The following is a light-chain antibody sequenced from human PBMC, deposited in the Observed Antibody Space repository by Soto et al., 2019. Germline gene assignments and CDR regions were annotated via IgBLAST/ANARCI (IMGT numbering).Light chain of an antibody. CDR3: QKYGSSPPT. Sequence: EIVLTQSPGTLSLSPGERATLSCRASQSVSNSYLAWYQQKPGQAPRLLIYGASSRATGIPDRFSGSGYGTDFTLTIRTLEPEDFAVYYCQKYGSSPPTFGGWTKVEIK. J-gene: IGKJ4*01. V-gene: IGKV3-20*01. CDR1: QSVSNSY. CDR2: GAS.